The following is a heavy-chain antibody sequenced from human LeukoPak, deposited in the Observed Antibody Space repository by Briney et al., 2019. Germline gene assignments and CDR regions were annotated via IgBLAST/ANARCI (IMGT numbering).Heavy chain of an antibody. CDR2: ISGSGGST. D-gene: IGHD6-13*01. CDR3: ARDAGPLFDP. Sequence: GRSLRLSCAASGFTFDDYAMHWVRQAPGKGLEWVSAISGSGGSTYYADSVKGRFTISRDNAKNSLYLQMNSLRAEDTAVYYCARDAGPLFDPWGQGTLVTVSS. J-gene: IGHJ5*02. CDR1: GFTFDDYA. V-gene: IGHV3-9*01.